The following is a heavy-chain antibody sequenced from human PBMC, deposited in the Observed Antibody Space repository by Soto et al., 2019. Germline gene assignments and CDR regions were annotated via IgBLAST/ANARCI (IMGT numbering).Heavy chain of an antibody. J-gene: IGHJ5*02. CDR2: IHHSGET. CDR3: VRANWNRFDP. D-gene: IGHD1-1*01. CDR1: GGSINSGVYF. Sequence: SETRSRTWAVSGGSINSGVYFWIGVRQAPGKGLEWIGNIHHSGETSYNPSLQSRVTLSVDTSKNQFSLNLTSVTAADTAVYYCVRANWNRFDPWGQGTLVTVS. V-gene: IGHV4-30-2*01.